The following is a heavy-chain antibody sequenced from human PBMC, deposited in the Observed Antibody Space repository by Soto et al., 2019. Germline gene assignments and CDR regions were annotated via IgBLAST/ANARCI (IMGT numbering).Heavy chain of an antibody. D-gene: IGHD2-15*01. CDR2: IYYSGST. CDR1: GGSISSGDYY. J-gene: IGHJ6*02. Sequence: SETLALTCTVSGGSISSGDYYWSWILQPPGKGLELILYIYYSGSTYYNPSLKSRVTISLDTSKNQFSLKLSSVTAADTAVYYCARVYCSGGRCFRHYYYYYGMDVWGQGTTVTVSS. CDR3: ARVYCSGGRCFRHYYYYYGMDV. V-gene: IGHV4-30-4*02.